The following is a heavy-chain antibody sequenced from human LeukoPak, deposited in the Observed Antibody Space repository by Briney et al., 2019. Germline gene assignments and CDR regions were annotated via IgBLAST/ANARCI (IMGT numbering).Heavy chain of an antibody. V-gene: IGHV3-9*01. D-gene: IGHD3-22*01. J-gene: IGHJ4*02. CDR1: GFTLDDYA. CDR3: AASYYDSSGYPLDY. CDR2: ISWNSGSI. Sequence: GGSLRLSCAASGFTLDDYAMHWVRQAPGKGLEWVSGISWNSGSIGYADSVKGRFTISRDNAKNSLYLQMNSLRAEDTALYYCAASYYDSSGYPLDYWGQGTLVTVSS.